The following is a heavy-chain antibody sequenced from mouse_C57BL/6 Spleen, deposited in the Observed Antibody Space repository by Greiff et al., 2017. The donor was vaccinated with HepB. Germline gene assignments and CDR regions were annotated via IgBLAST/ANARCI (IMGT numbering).Heavy chain of an antibody. Sequence: QVQLKQSGAELVKPGASVKMSCKASGYTFTSYTMHWVNQRPGQGLEWIGYINPSSGYTKYNQKFKDKATLTADKSSSTAYMQLSSLTSEDSAVYYCARKSTRASYWGQGTTLIVSS. CDR3: ARKSTRASY. D-gene: IGHD3-1*01. CDR1: GYTFTSYT. CDR2: INPSSGYT. V-gene: IGHV1-4*01. J-gene: IGHJ2*01.